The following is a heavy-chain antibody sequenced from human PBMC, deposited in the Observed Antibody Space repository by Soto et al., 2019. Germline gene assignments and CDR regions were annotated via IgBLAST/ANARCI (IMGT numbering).Heavy chain of an antibody. V-gene: IGHV3-23*01. Sequence: GVSLGLSCAASGFTFSSYAVSCVRQAPGKGLEWVSSISESGDSTSYAESVRGRFTISRDDSKNTLYLQMNSLRAEDTAVYSCAKSRIQGWTKGLYEHWGKGTLVTVSS. CDR1: GFTFSSYA. J-gene: IGHJ4*02. D-gene: IGHD5-18*01. CDR2: ISESGDST. CDR3: AKSRIQGWTKGLYEH.